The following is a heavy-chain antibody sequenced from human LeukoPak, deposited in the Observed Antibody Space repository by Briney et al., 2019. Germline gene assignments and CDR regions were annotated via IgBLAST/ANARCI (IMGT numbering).Heavy chain of an antibody. Sequence: SETLSLTCTVSGGSISSSSYYWGWIRQPPGKGLEWIVSIYYSGSTYYNPSLKSRVTISVDTSKNQFSLKLSSVTAADTAVYYCARQIVQYYYDSSGYFDYWGQGTLVTVSS. V-gene: IGHV4-39*01. D-gene: IGHD3-22*01. J-gene: IGHJ4*02. CDR2: IYYSGST. CDR3: ARQIVQYYYDSSGYFDY. CDR1: GGSISSSSYY.